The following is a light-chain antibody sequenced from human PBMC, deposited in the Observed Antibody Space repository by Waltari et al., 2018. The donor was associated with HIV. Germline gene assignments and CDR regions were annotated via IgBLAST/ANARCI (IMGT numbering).Light chain of an antibody. V-gene: IGLV2-8*01. CDR1: SSDVGGYNY. CDR3: SSYAGSNNFV. J-gene: IGLJ2*01. Sequence: QSALTQPPSASGSPGQSLTISCTGTSSDVGGYNYVSWYQQHPGKAPKLMIYEVTKRPSGVPDRFSGSKSGNTASLTVSGLQAEDEADYYCSSYAGSNNFVFGGGTKLTVL. CDR2: EVT.